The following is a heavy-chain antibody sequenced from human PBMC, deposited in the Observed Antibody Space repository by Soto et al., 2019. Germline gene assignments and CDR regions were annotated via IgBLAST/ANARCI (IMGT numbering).Heavy chain of an antibody. Sequence: SETLSLTCAVSGGSFSDYYWPWIRQSPGKGLEWIGEIHPSGSTYYNPSLRSRVTISVDTSKNQFSLKLTSLTAADTAIYYCAGGRDEYKLGNVWGHGTTVTVSS. J-gene: IGHJ6*02. D-gene: IGHD1-1*01. CDR3: AGGRDEYKLGNV. CDR1: GGSFSDYY. CDR2: IHPSGST. V-gene: IGHV4-34*01.